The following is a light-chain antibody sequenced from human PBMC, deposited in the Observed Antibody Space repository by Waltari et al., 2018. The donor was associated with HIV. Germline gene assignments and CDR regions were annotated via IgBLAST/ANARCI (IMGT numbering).Light chain of an antibody. Sequence: QSALTQPASVSGSPGQSITISCTGTSSDVGDYNYVPCYQQHPGKAPKLIIYDVSNRPSGVSNRFSGSKSGNTASLTISGLQTEDEADYYCSSYTSSSTRVFGTGTKVTVL. CDR3: SSYTSSSTRV. CDR2: DVS. CDR1: SSDVGDYNY. J-gene: IGLJ1*01. V-gene: IGLV2-14*01.